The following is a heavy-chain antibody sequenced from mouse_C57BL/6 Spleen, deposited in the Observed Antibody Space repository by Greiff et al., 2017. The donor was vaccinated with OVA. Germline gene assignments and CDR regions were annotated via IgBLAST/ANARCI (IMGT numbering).Heavy chain of an antibody. CDR1: GYTFTSYW. V-gene: IGHV1-64*01. Sequence: QVQLKQPGAELVKPGASVKLSCKASGYTFTSYWMHWVKQRPGQGLAWIGMIHPNSGSTNYNEKFKSKATLTVDKSSSTAYMQLSSLTSEDSAVYYCARDSAWFAYWGQGTLVTVSA. CDR3: ARDSAWFAY. J-gene: IGHJ3*01. CDR2: IHPNSGST.